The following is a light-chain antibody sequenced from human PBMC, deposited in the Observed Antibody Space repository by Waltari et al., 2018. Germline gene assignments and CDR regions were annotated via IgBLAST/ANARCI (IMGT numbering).Light chain of an antibody. V-gene: IGKV1D-8*01. J-gene: IGKJ4*01. CDR1: PGINSY. CDR2: AAS. Sequence: VIWMTQSPSLLSASTGDRFTISCRMSPGINSYLAWYQQKPGKAPELLIYAASTLQSGVPSRFSGSGSGTDFTLTISCLQSEDFATYYCQQYYSFPLTFGGGTKVEIK. CDR3: QQYYSFPLT.